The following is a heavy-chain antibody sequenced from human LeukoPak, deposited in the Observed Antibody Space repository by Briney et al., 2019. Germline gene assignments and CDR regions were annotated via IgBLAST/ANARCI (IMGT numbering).Heavy chain of an antibody. CDR3: AKNQPPYCTSTSCTPGALDV. Sequence: GGSLRLSCAASGFTFSSYAMSWVRQAPGKGLEWVSAISGSGGSTYYADSVKGRFTISRDNSKNTLYLQMNSLRAEDTAVYYCAKNQPPYCTSTSCTPGALDVWGQGTMVTVSS. J-gene: IGHJ3*01. D-gene: IGHD2-2*01. V-gene: IGHV3-23*01. CDR2: ISGSGGST. CDR1: GFTFSSYA.